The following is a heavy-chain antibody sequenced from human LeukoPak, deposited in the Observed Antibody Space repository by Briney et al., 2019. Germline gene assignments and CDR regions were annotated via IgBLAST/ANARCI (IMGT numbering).Heavy chain of an antibody. Sequence: PGGSLRLSCAASGFTFSSYGMHWVRQAPGKGLEWVAVIWYDGSNKYYADSVKGRFTISRDNSKNTLYLQMNSLRAEDTAVYYCARDTDMHSRSMDVWGQGTTVTVSS. D-gene: IGHD6-13*01. CDR1: GFTFSSYG. CDR2: IWYDGSNK. CDR3: ARDTDMHSRSMDV. V-gene: IGHV3-33*01. J-gene: IGHJ6*02.